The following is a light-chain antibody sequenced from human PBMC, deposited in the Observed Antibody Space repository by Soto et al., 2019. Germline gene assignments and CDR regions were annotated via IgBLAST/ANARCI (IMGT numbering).Light chain of an antibody. CDR1: QSVSSSY. CDR2: GAS. J-gene: IGKJ2*01. Sequence: EIVMTQSPATLSLSPGERATLSCRASQSVSSSYLSWYQQKPGQAPRLLIYGASTRATGIPARFSGSGSGTGFTLTISSLQPEDFAVYYCQQDYNLPRYTFGHGTKLEIK. CDR3: QQDYNLPRYT. V-gene: IGKV3D-7*01.